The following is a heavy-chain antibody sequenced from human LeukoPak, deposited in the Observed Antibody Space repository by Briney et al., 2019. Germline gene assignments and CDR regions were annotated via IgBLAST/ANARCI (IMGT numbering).Heavy chain of an antibody. Sequence: GGSLRLSCAASGLTFSGYGMHWVRQAPGKGLEWVAIIWYDGSIKYYVDSVKGRFTISRDNSKNTLYLQMNSLRAEDTAVYYCAKDPGYYDSSGYYCDYWGQGTLVAVSS. J-gene: IGHJ4*02. CDR1: GLTFSGYG. CDR2: IWYDGSIK. D-gene: IGHD3-22*01. CDR3: AKDPGYYDSSGYYCDY. V-gene: IGHV3-30*02.